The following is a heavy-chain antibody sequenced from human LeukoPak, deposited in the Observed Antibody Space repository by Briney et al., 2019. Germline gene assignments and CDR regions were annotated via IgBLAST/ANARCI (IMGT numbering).Heavy chain of an antibody. CDR3: ARVSFGSGSSLDY. CDR1: SGSISSGSYY. V-gene: IGHV4-61*02. J-gene: IGHJ4*02. D-gene: IGHD3-10*01. Sequence: TLSLTCTVSSGSISSGSYYWSWIRQPAGKGLEWIGRIYTSGSTNYNPSLKSRVTISVDTSKNQFSLKLSSVTAADTAVYYCARVSFGSGSSLDYWGQGTLVTVSS. CDR2: IYTSGST.